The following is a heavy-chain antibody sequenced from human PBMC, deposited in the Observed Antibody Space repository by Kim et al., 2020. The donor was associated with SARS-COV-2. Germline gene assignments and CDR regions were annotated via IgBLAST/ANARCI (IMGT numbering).Heavy chain of an antibody. Sequence: SETLSLTCTVSGGSISSSSYYWGWIRQPPGKGLEWIGSIYYSGSTYYNPSLKSRVTISVDTSKNQFSLKLSSVTAADTAVYYCARHYSSGWLSYWYFDLWGRGTLVTVSS. CDR2: IYYSGST. CDR3: ARHYSSGWLSYWYFDL. D-gene: IGHD6-19*01. CDR1: GGSISSSSYY. V-gene: IGHV4-39*01. J-gene: IGHJ2*01.